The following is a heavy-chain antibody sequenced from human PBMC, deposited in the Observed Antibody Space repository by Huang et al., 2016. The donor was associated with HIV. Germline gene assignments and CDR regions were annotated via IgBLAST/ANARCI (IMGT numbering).Heavy chain of an antibody. Sequence: QITLKESGPTLVKPTQTLTLTCTFSGFSLTSSGVAVGWIRQPPGKALEWLALIYWDNEERFSPSLKTRLTITKDTPKNEVGLTMTNMDPVDTATYYCVHRLRYGKWYVDYWGQGVLVTVSS. CDR1: GFSLTSSGVA. J-gene: IGHJ4*02. D-gene: IGHD6-13*01. CDR2: IYWDNEE. V-gene: IGHV2-5*02. CDR3: VHRLRYGKWYVDY.